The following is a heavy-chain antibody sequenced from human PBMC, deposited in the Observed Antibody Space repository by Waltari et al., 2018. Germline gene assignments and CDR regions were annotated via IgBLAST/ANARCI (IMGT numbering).Heavy chain of an antibody. D-gene: IGHD2-15*01. CDR2: INRDGSST. V-gene: IGHV3-74*01. Sequence: EVQLVESGGGLVQPGGSLRLYCAASGFTFSSYWMHWVRQAPGKGLVWVSRINRDGSSTSYADSVKGRFTISRDNAKNTLYLQMNSLRAEDTAVYYCARGVVVAAEYYYYGMDVWGQGTTVTVSS. CDR3: ARGVVVAAEYYYYGMDV. CDR1: GFTFSSYW. J-gene: IGHJ6*02.